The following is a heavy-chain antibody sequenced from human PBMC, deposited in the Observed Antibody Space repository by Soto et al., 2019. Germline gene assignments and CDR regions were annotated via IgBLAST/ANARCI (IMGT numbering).Heavy chain of an antibody. Sequence: GESLKISCKGSGYTFTSYCIAWVRQMPGKGLEWMGIMCPGDSNIRYSPSFQGQVIISADKPISTAYLQWSSLKASDTAMYYCARLGLDFYIVAMPFDYWGQGXLVTVYS. V-gene: IGHV5-51*01. CDR1: GYTFTSYC. D-gene: IGHD5-12*01. J-gene: IGHJ4*02. CDR2: MCPGDSNI. CDR3: ARLGLDFYIVAMPFDY.